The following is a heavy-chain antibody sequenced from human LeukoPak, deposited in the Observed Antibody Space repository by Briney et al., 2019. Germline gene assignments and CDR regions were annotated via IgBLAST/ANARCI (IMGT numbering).Heavy chain of an antibody. CDR1: GGTFSSYA. Sequence: SVKVSCKASGGTFSSYAISWVRQASGQGLEWMGGIIPIFGTANYAQKFQGRVTITADESTSTAYMELSSLRSEDTAVYYCARDSVITVGTSYYFDYWGQGTLVTVSS. CDR2: IIPIFGTA. D-gene: IGHD4-23*01. V-gene: IGHV1-69*13. CDR3: ARDSVITVGTSYYFDY. J-gene: IGHJ4*02.